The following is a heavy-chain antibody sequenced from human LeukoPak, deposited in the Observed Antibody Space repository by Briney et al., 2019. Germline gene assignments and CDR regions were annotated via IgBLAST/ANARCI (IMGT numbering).Heavy chain of an antibody. Sequence: GGSLRLSCAASGFTFSSYSMNWVPQAPGKGLEWVSSISSSSSYIYYADSVKGRFTISRDNAKNSLYLQMNSLRAEDTAVYYCARDSSGYSRFDPWGQGTLVTVSS. CDR3: ARDSSGYSRFDP. D-gene: IGHD3-22*01. J-gene: IGHJ5*02. V-gene: IGHV3-21*01. CDR1: GFTFSSYS. CDR2: ISSSSSYI.